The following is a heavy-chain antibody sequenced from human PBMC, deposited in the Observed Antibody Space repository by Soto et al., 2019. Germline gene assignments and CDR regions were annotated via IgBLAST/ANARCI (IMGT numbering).Heavy chain of an antibody. J-gene: IGHJ5*02. D-gene: IGHD3-22*01. CDR2: IDWDDDK. CDR3: ARMATGGGYYDNWFDP. V-gene: IGHV2-70*01. CDR1: GFSLSTSGMC. Sequence: SGPTLVNPTQTLTLTCTFSGFSLSTSGMCVSWIRQPPGKALEWLALIDWDDDKYYSTSLKTRLTISKDTSKNQVVLTMTNMDPVDTATYYCARMATGGGYYDNWFDPWGQGTLVTVSS.